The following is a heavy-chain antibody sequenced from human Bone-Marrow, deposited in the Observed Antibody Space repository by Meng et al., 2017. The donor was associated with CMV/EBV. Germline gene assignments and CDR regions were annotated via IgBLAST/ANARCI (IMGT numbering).Heavy chain of an antibody. CDR1: GGSFDGYY. D-gene: IGHD1-26*01. Sequence: YGGSFDGYYWGWIRQPAGKGLEWIGEINHSGSTNYNTSLRSRVNISADTSKSQFSLKLSSVTAADTAVYYRARGGELVGATTGDFDYWGQGTLVTVSS. J-gene: IGHJ4*02. CDR2: INHSGST. V-gene: IGHV4-34*01. CDR3: ARGGELVGATTGDFDY.